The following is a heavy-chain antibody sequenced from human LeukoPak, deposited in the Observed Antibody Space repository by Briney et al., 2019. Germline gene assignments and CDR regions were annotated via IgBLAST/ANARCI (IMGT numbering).Heavy chain of an antibody. CDR1: GFTFSNAW. D-gene: IGHD3-3*01. V-gene: IGHV3-15*01. CDR2: IKTKTDGGTT. Sequence: GGSLRLSCAASGFTFSNAWMSWVRQAPGKGLEWVGRIKTKTDGGTTDYAAPVKGRFTISRDDSKNTLYLQMNSLKTEDTAVYYCTTGPYDFWSGYSDYWGQGTLVTVSS. J-gene: IGHJ4*02. CDR3: TTGPYDFWSGYSDY.